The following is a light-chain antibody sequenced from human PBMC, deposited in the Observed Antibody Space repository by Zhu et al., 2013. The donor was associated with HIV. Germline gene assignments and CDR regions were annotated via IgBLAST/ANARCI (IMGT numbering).Light chain of an antibody. CDR2: AAS. V-gene: IGKV1-39*01. J-gene: IGKJ3*01. CDR3: QHVNENAA. Sequence: DIQMTQSPSSLSASVGDRVTITCRASQSISGSLIWYQQRPGKAPILLIYAASTLHSGVPSRFSGSGSGADFTLTISSLQLEDFATYYCQHVNENAAFGPGTKVDV. CDR1: QSISGS.